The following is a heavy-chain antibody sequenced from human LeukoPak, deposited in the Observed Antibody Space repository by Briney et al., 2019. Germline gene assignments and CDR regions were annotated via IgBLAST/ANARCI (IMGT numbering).Heavy chain of an antibody. J-gene: IGHJ4*02. Sequence: GGSLRLSCAASGFTFSSYEMNWVRQAPGKGLEWVSYISSSGSTKYYADSLMGRFTLSRDNAKKSLYLQMNSLRAEDTAVYYCAREVLTETTFGPYDYWGQGTLVTVSS. CDR3: AREVLTETTFGPYDY. CDR2: ISSSGSTK. D-gene: IGHD4-17*01. V-gene: IGHV3-48*03. CDR1: GFTFSSYE.